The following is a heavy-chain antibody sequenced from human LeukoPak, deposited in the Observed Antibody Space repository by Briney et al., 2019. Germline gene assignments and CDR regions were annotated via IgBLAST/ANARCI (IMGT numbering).Heavy chain of an antibody. V-gene: IGHV4-59*08. J-gene: IGHJ4*02. CDR2: IYYSGST. CDR1: GGSISSYY. D-gene: IGHD3-10*01. CDR3: ARLGGEVRGVSKYYFDY. Sequence: SETLSLTCTVSGGSISSYYWSWIRQPPGKGLEWIGYIYYSGSTNYNPSLKSRVTISVDTSKNQFSLKLSSVTAADTAVYYCARLGGEVRGVSKYYFDYWGQGTLVTVSS.